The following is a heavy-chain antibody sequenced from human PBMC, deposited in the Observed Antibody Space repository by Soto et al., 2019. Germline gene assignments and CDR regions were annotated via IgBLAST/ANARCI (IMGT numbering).Heavy chain of an antibody. CDR3: ARDQRYYYDSSGYYPNYYYYGMDV. CDR2: ISSSSSTI. CDR1: GFTFSSYS. V-gene: IGHV3-48*02. J-gene: IGHJ6*02. Sequence: GSLRLSCAASGFTFSSYSMNWVRQAPGKGLEWVSYISSSSSTIYYADSVKGRFTISRDNAKNSLYLQMNSLRDEDTAVYYCARDQRYYYDSSGYYPNYYYYGMDVWGQGTTVTVSS. D-gene: IGHD3-22*01.